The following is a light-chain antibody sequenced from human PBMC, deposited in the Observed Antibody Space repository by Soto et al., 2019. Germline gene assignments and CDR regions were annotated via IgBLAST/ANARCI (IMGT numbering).Light chain of an antibody. CDR1: QSVSSY. Sequence: EIVLTQSPATLSLSPGERATLSCRASQSVSSYLAWYQQKPGQAPRLLIYDASSRATGIPARFTGSGSGTDFSLTISSLEPEDFAVYYCQQRGTWPTFGQGTKVDIK. CDR2: DAS. J-gene: IGKJ1*01. CDR3: QQRGTWPT. V-gene: IGKV3-11*01.